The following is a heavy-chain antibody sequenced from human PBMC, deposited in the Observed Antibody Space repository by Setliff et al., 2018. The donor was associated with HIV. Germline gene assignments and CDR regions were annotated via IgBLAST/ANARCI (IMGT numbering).Heavy chain of an antibody. CDR2: IYYSGSA. J-gene: IGHJ4*02. V-gene: IGHV4-30-4*08. D-gene: IGHD3-16*01. Sequence: TSETLSLTCTVSGGSISSGDYFLSWIRQAPGKGLEWIGCIYYSGSAYYKPSLESRLTISVDTSKNQFSLRLNSVTAADTAVYFCARGGAVSADFDSWGQGTLVTVSS. CDR3: ARGGAVSADFDS. CDR1: GGSISSGDYF.